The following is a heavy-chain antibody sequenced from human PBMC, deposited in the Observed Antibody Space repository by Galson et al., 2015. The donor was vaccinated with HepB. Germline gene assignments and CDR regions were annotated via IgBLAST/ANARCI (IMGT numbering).Heavy chain of an antibody. CDR2: IIPILGIA. CDR1: GYTFTSYG. CDR3: ARDRETTVVTLSDYGMDV. V-gene: IGHV1-69*04. Sequence: SVKVSCKASGYTFTSYGISWVRQAPGQGLEWMGRIIPILGIANYAQKFQGRVTITADKSTSTAYMELSSLRSEDTSVYYCARDRETTVVTLSDYGMDVWGQGTTVTVSS. J-gene: IGHJ6*02. D-gene: IGHD4-23*01.